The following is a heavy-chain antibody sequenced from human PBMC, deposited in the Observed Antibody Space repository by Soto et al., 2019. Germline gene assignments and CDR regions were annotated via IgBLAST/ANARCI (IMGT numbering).Heavy chain of an antibody. CDR2: LSGSGSYT. Sequence: QPGGSLRLSCVASGFSFSQYPMSWVRQAPGKGLEWVSSLSGSGSYTYYADSVEGRFTISRDNSKNTLFLQMSGLRAEDSALYYCAKDQGTEQYYRSGRSHLMFDAWGQGTLVTVSS. CDR3: AKDQGTEQYYRSGRSHLMFDA. D-gene: IGHD3-10*01. J-gene: IGHJ5*02. V-gene: IGHV3-23*01. CDR1: GFSFSQYP.